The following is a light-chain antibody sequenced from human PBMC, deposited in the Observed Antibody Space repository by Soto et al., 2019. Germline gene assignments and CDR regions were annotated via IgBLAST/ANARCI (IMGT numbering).Light chain of an antibody. CDR2: CAA. J-gene: IGKJ2*01. V-gene: IGKV3-15*01. CDR1: QSISSN. Sequence: EIVMTQSPATLSVSLGVRATLSCRASQSISSNLAWYQQKPGQAPSLLIYCAATRATGIPARFSGSGSGTEFTLTISSLQSEDFVVYYCQQYNNWPMYTFGQGTKVDIK. CDR3: QQYNNWPMYT.